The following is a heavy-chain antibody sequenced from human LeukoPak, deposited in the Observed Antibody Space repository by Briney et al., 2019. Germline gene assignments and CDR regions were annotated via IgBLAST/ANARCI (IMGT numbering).Heavy chain of an antibody. CDR2: IYYSGST. J-gene: IGHJ3*02. CDR3: ARDISGKGDAFDI. Sequence: SETLSLTCTVSGGSISSGDYYWSWIRQPPGTGLEWIGYIYYSGSTYYNPSLKSRLTISVDTSKNQFSLKLSSVTAADTAVYYCARDISGKGDAFDIWGQGTMVTVSS. D-gene: IGHD4-23*01. CDR1: GGSISSGDYY. V-gene: IGHV4-30-4*01.